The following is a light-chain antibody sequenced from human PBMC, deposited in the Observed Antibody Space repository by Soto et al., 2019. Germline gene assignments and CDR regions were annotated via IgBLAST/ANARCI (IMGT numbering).Light chain of an antibody. J-gene: IGKJ2*01. CDR2: WAS. V-gene: IGKV4-1*01. Sequence: DIVMTQSPDSLAVSLGETATLNCKSSQTVLYSANNKNYLAWYQKKPGQPPKLLIHWASTRESGVPERFSGSGSGTDFTLTISSLQAEDVAVYYCQHYYSPPYTFGQGTKLEIK. CDR1: QTVLYSANNKNY. CDR3: QHYYSPPYT.